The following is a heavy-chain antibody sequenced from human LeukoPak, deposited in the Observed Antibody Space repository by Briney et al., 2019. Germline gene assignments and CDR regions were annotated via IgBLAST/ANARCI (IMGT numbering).Heavy chain of an antibody. CDR1: GFKFDDYG. V-gene: IGHV3-20*04. Sequence: GGSLRLSCAASGFKFDDYGMNWVRQAPGKGLEWVSGINWNGGRTGYGDSVKGRFTISRDNAKNSLYLQMNSLRAEDTALYYCARPSPVAGTGWFDPWGQGTLVTVSS. CDR2: INWNGGRT. J-gene: IGHJ5*02. CDR3: ARPSPVAGTGWFDP. D-gene: IGHD6-19*01.